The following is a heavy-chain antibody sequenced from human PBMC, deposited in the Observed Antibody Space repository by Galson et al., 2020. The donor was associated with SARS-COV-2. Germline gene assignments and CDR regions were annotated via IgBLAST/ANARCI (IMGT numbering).Heavy chain of an antibody. D-gene: IGHD3-16*02. CDR2: IDPSDSYT. Sequence: GESLKISCKGSGYSFTSYWISWVRQMPGKGLEWMGRIDPSDSYTNYSPSFQGHVTISADKSISTAYLQWSSLKASDTAMYYCARHWPTPATTRGLITFGGVIGNFDYWGQGTLVTVSS. V-gene: IGHV5-10-1*01. CDR3: ARHWPTPATTRGLITFGGVIGNFDY. CDR1: GYSFTSYW. J-gene: IGHJ4*02.